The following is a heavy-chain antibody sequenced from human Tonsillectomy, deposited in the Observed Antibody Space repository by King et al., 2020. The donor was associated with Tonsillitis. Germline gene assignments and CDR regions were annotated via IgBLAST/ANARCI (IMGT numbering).Heavy chain of an antibody. Sequence: QVQLQESGPGLVKPSETLSLTCTVSGGSISNSRYYWGWIRQPPGKGLEWIGNIYYSGRTYYKPSLKSRLTISVDTSKNQFSLKLSSVTAADTAVYYCAREISLVRGVIRSYFDPWGQGTLVTVSS. CDR2: IYYSGRT. V-gene: IGHV4-39*02. CDR3: AREISLVRGVIRSYFDP. D-gene: IGHD3-10*01. CDR1: GGSISNSRYY. J-gene: IGHJ5*02.